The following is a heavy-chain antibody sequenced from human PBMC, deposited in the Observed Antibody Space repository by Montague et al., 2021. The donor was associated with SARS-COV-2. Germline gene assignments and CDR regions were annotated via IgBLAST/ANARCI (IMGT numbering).Heavy chain of an antibody. D-gene: IGHD3/OR15-3a*01. CDR2: INQDETAE. V-gene: IGHV3-7*01. CDR1: GSTSGDYQ. Sequence: SLRLSCAASGSTSGDYQMTWVRQAPGKGLQWVASINQDETAETYVDSVKGRFTISRDNAKNSLILQMNSLKDEDTAVYYCARSPRGSGTGWLDYWGQGTLVTVSS. CDR3: ARSPRGSGTGWLDY. J-gene: IGHJ4*02.